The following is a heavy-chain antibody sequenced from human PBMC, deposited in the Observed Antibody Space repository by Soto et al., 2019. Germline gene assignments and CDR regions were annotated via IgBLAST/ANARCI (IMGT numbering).Heavy chain of an antibody. D-gene: IGHD3-10*01. J-gene: IGHJ4*02. CDR1: GYTFTSYG. V-gene: IGHV1-18*01. Sequence: ASVKVSCKASGYTFTSYGISWVRQAPGQGLEWMGWISTSKGNTNYAQNFQGRVTMTTDTSTSTAYMELRSLRFDDTAVYYCARDQRRNFDYWGQGTLVTVSS. CDR3: ARDQRRNFDY. CDR2: ISTSKGNT.